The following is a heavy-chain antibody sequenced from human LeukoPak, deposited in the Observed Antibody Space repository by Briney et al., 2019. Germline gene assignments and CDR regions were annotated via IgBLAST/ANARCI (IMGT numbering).Heavy chain of an antibody. CDR1: GFTFSSYS. CDR3: ARDDWGPSPSRYFDL. D-gene: IGHD7-27*01. Sequence: GGSLRLSCVGSGFTFSSYSMNWVRQAPGKGLEWVSYISGTSNTIYYADSVKGRFTVSRDNAKNSLYLQMSSLRVEDTAVYYCARDDWGPSPSRYFDLWGRGTLVTVSS. V-gene: IGHV3-48*04. CDR2: ISGTSNTI. J-gene: IGHJ2*01.